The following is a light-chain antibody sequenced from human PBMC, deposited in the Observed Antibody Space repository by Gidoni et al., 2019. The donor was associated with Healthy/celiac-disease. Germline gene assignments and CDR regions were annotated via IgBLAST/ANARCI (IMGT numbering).Light chain of an antibody. V-gene: IGKV3-15*01. CDR2: AAS. CDR1: QSVGSS. J-gene: IGKJ2*01. CDR3: QQYNNWHSYT. Sequence: EIVLTQSPATLSVSPGERATLSCRASQSVGSSFAWYQQKPGRAPRLLIYAASSRATGIPARFSASGSGTEFTLTISSLQSEDFAVYYCQQYNNWHSYTFGQGTKLEIK.